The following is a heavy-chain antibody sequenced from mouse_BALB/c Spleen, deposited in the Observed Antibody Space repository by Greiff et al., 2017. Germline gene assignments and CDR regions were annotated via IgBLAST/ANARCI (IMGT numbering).Heavy chain of an antibody. V-gene: IGHV5-6-5*01. D-gene: IGHD2-4*01. CDR1: GFTFSSYA. CDR2: ISSGGST. CDR3: ARVVIKGFAY. J-gene: IGHJ3*01. Sequence: EVPGVESGGGLVKPGGSLKLSCAASGFTFSSYAMSWVRQTPEKRLEWVASISSGGSTYYPDSVKGRFTISRDNARNILYLQMSSLRSEDTAMYYCARVVIKGFAYWGQGTLVTVSA.